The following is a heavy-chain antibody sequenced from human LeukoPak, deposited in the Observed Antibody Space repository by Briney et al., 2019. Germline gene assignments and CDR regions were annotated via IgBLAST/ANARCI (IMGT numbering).Heavy chain of an antibody. J-gene: IGHJ5*02. Sequence: SETLSLTCTVSGGSISTYYWSWIRQPPEKGLEWIGDVYHSGGTNYNPSLKSRVTISVDTSKNQFSLRLTSVTAANTAVYYCARVTPSFAHNWFDPWGQGTLVTVSS. CDR2: VYHSGGT. V-gene: IGHV4-59*12. D-gene: IGHD3-10*01. CDR1: GGSISTYY. CDR3: ARVTPSFAHNWFDP.